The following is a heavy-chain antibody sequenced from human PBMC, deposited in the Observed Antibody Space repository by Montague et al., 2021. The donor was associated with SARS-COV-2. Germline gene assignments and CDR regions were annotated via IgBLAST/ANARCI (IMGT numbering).Heavy chain of an antibody. D-gene: IGHD3-9*01. Sequence: SRRLSCAASGFTFSSYDMHWVRQTTGKGLEWVSAIGSVGDTYYPXSVKGRFTISRENAKNSLYLQMNSLRAGDTAVYYCARGLRYFDWSPYGMDVWGQGTTVTVSS. J-gene: IGHJ6*02. CDR2: IGSVGDT. V-gene: IGHV3-13*01. CDR3: ARGLRYFDWSPYGMDV. CDR1: GFTFSSYD.